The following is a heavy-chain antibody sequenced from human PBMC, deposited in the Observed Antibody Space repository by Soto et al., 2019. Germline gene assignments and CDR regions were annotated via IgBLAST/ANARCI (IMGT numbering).Heavy chain of an antibody. J-gene: IGHJ5*02. V-gene: IGHV3-30-3*01. CDR3: ARDGLVRGVTLNWFDP. D-gene: IGHD3-10*01. CDR2: ISYDGSNK. CDR1: GFTFSNYA. Sequence: RLSCVVSGFTFSNYAMHWVRQAPGKGLEWVAVISYDGSNKYYADSVKGRFTISRDNSKNTLYLQMNSLRAEDTAVYSCARDGLVRGVTLNWFDPWGQGTLVTVSS.